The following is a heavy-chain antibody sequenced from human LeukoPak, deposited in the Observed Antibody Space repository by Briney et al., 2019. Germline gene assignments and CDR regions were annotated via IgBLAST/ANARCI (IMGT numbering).Heavy chain of an antibody. CDR2: IYYSGST. Sequence: SETLSLTCTVSGGSISGSSYYWAWIRQPPGKGLEWIGSIYYSGSTYYNPSLKSRVTISVDTSKNQFSLKLSSLAAADTAVYCCAREGSHGYGGLDSWGQGTLVTVSS. CDR1: GGSISGSSYY. CDR3: AREGSHGYGGLDS. D-gene: IGHD4-23*01. V-gene: IGHV4-39*07. J-gene: IGHJ4*02.